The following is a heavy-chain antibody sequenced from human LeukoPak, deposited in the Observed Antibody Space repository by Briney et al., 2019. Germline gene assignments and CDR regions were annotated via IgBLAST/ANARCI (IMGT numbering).Heavy chain of an antibody. D-gene: IGHD2-2*01. CDR1: GASISEYY. Sequence: TLSLTCNVSGASISEYYWSWIRQPPGKALEWLARIDWDDDKYYSTSLKTRLTISKDTSKNQVVLTMTNMDPVDTATYYCARIGPDCSSTSCLDYWGQGTLVTVSS. CDR2: IDWDDDK. J-gene: IGHJ4*02. V-gene: IGHV2-70*11. CDR3: ARIGPDCSSTSCLDY.